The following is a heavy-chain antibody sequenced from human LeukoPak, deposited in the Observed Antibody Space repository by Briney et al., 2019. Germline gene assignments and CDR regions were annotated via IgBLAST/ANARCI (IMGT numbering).Heavy chain of an antibody. CDR3: ARGGGSSGWPYFDY. CDR2: INHSGST. Sequence: PSETQTLICAVYGGSFSNYYWSWIRQPPGKGLEWIGEINHSGSTNYNPSLKSRVTISMDTSKNQFSLKLSSATAADTAVYYCARGGGSSGWPYFDYWGERPLLTVSS. J-gene: IGHJ4*02. V-gene: IGHV4-34*01. CDR1: GGSFSNYY. D-gene: IGHD6-19*01.